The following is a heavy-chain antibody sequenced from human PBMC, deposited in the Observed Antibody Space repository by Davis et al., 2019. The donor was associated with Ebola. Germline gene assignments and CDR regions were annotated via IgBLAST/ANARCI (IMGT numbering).Heavy chain of an antibody. CDR3: AASNPGSSPSLYGMDV. D-gene: IGHD3-10*01. Sequence: SVKVSCKASGFTFTSSAVQWVRQARGQRLEWIGWIVVGSGNTNYAQKFQERVTITRDMSTSTAYMELSSLRSEDTAVYYCAASNPGSSPSLYGMDVWGQGTTVTVSS. CDR1: GFTFTSSA. V-gene: IGHV1-58*01. J-gene: IGHJ6*02. CDR2: IVVGSGNT.